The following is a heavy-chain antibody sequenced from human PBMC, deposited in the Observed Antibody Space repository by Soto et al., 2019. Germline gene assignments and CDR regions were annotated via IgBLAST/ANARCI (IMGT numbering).Heavy chain of an antibody. J-gene: IGHJ5*02. CDR1: GYTFTSYD. Sequence: QVQLVQSGAEVKKPGASVKVSCKASGYTFTSYDINWVRQATGQGLEWMGWMNPKSGNTGYAQKFQGRVTMTRDTATSTADMELSSLRSEDTAVYYCARTPSGLVAAPRINWFDPWGQGTLVTVSS. D-gene: IGHD2-15*01. V-gene: IGHV1-8*01. CDR3: ARTPSGLVAAPRINWFDP. CDR2: MNPKSGNT.